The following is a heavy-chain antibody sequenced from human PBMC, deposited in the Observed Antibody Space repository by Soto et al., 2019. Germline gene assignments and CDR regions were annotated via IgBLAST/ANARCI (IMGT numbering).Heavy chain of an antibody. J-gene: IGHJ5*02. Sequence: SETLSLTCTVSGGSISSYYWSWIRQPPGKGLEWIGYIYYSGSTNYNPSLKSRVTISVDTSKNQFSLKLSSVTAADTAVYYCARGEDSSGWALFPWGQGTLVTVSS. CDR3: ARGEDSSGWALFP. V-gene: IGHV4-59*01. D-gene: IGHD6-19*01. CDR2: IYYSGST. CDR1: GGSISSYY.